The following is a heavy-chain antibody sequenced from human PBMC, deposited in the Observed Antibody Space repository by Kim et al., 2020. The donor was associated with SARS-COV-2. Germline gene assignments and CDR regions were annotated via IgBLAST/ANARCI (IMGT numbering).Heavy chain of an antibody. Sequence: SETLSLTCTVSGGSISSYYWSWIRQPPGKGLEWIGYIYYSGSTNYNPSLKSRVTISVDTSKNQFSLKLSSVTAADTAVYYCARDLLGSWHERVRVDNWFDPWGQGTLVTVSS. V-gene: IGHV4-59*01. J-gene: IGHJ5*02. CDR1: GGSISSYY. CDR2: IYYSGST. D-gene: IGHD6-13*01. CDR3: ARDLLGSWHERVRVDNWFDP.